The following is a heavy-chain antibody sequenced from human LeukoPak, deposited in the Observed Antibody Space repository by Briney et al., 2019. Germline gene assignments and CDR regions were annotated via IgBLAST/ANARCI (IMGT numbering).Heavy chain of an antibody. Sequence: ASVKVSCKASGYTFTGYYMHWVRQAPGQGLEWMGWINPNSGGTNYAQKFQGWVTMTRDTSISTAYMELSRLRSDDMAVYYCARGRHDYGDYATLYYYWYFGLWGRGTLVTVSS. J-gene: IGHJ2*01. D-gene: IGHD4-17*01. V-gene: IGHV1-2*04. CDR1: GYTFTGYY. CDR2: INPNSGGT. CDR3: ARGRHDYGDYATLYYYWYFGL.